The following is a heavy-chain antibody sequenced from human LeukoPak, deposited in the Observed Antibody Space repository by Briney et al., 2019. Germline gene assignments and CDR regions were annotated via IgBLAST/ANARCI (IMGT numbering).Heavy chain of an antibody. CDR3: ASGSEVVIDY. Sequence: GASLRLSCAASGFTFSSYSMNWVRQAPGKGLEWVSSISSSSSYIYYADSVKGRFTISRDNAKNSPYLQMNSLRAEDTAVYYCASGSEVVIDYWGQGTLVTVSS. J-gene: IGHJ4*02. D-gene: IGHD3-10*01. CDR2: ISSSSSYI. V-gene: IGHV3-21*01. CDR1: GFTFSSYS.